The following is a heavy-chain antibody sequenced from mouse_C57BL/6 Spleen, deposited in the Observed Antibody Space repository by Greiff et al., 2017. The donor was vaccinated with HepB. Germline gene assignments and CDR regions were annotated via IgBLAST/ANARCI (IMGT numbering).Heavy chain of an antibody. V-gene: IGHV1-4*01. CDR2: INPSSGYT. Sequence: VQLQQSGAELARPGASVKMSCKASGYTFTSYTMHWVKQRPGQGLEWIGYINPSSGYTKYNQKFKDKATLTADKSSSTAYMQLRSLTSEDSAVYYCAREGYYGSSYDYAMDYWGQGTSVTVSS. J-gene: IGHJ4*01. D-gene: IGHD1-1*01. CDR3: AREGYYGSSYDYAMDY. CDR1: GYTFTSYT.